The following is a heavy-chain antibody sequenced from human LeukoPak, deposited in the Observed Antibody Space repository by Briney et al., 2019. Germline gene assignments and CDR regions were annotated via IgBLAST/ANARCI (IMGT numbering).Heavy chain of an antibody. D-gene: IGHD4-17*01. CDR2: INPNSGGT. CDR1: GYTFTGYY. Sequence: ASVKVSCKASGYTFTGYYMHWVRQAPGQGLEWMGWINPNSGGTNYAQKFQGWVTMTRDTSISTAYMELSRLRSDDTAVYYCARENYGDYPLYYYGMDVWGQGTTVTVSS. CDR3: ARENYGDYPLYYYGMDV. V-gene: IGHV1-2*04. J-gene: IGHJ6*02.